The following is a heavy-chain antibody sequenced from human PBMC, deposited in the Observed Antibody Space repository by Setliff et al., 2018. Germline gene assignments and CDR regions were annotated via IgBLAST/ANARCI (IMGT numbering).Heavy chain of an antibody. J-gene: IGHJ4*02. CDR3: ARAHSSTLSVHDY. V-gene: IGHV3-74*01. D-gene: IGHD2-2*01. Sequence: PWGSLRLSCAASGFSFSGYWMHWVRQVPGKGLVWVSHIKYDGSSTTYEDSVKGRFTISRDNAKNTLYLQMNSLRAEDTAVYYCARAHSSTLSVHDYWGQGTLVTVSS. CDR1: GFSFSGYW. CDR2: IKYDGSST.